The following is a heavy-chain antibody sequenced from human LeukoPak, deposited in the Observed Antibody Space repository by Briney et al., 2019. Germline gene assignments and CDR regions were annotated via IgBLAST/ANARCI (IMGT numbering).Heavy chain of an antibody. CDR1: GFTVTVNY. D-gene: IGHD2-8*01. CDR2: IYKSGTI. Sequence: GGSLRLSCAVSGFTVTVNYMSWVRQAPGKGLEWVSIIYKSGTISYADSVKGRFIISRDSSTNTLSLQMTSLRAEDTAVYYCAREYANGGFDYWGQGTLVTVSS. J-gene: IGHJ4*02. V-gene: IGHV3-66*01. CDR3: AREYANGGFDY.